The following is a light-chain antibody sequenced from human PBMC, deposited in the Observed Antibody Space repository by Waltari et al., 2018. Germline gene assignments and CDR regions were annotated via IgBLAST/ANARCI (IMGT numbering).Light chain of an antibody. V-gene: IGKV3-15*01. Sequence: EIVMTQSPATLSVSPGERATLSCRASQTIRDNLAWFQQKPAQAPRLLIYGASIRATSIPAGFTGSGSGTEFTLTISSLQSEDFAVYYCQQYNNWPLTFGGGTKVEIK. CDR3: QQYNNWPLT. J-gene: IGKJ4*01. CDR1: QTIRDN. CDR2: GAS.